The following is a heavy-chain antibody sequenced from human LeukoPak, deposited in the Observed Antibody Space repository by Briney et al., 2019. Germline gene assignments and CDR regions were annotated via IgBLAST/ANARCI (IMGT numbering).Heavy chain of an antibody. CDR3: ARGDRLLWFGELLSPANWFDP. J-gene: IGHJ5*02. CDR2: IYTSGST. V-gene: IGHV4-4*07. Sequence: SETLSLTCTVSGGSISSYYWSWIRQPAGKGLEWIGRIYTSGSTNYNPSLKSRVTMSVDTSKNQFSLKLSSVTAADTAVYYCARGDRLLWFGELLSPANWFDPWGQGTLVTVSS. D-gene: IGHD3-10*01. CDR1: GGSISSYY.